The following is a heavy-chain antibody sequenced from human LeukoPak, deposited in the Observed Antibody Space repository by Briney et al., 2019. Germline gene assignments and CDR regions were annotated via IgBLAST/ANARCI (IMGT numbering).Heavy chain of an antibody. CDR1: GFTFSSYA. J-gene: IGHJ4*02. CDR2: ISGSGGST. V-gene: IGHV3-23*01. CDR3: AKRLYDSSGYYPFDY. Sequence: GGSLRLSCAASGFTFSSYAMSWVRQAPGKGLEWVSAISGSGGSTYYADSVKGRFTISRDNSKNTLYLQMNSLRAEDTAVYYCAKRLYDSSGYYPFDYWGQGILVTVSS. D-gene: IGHD3-22*01.